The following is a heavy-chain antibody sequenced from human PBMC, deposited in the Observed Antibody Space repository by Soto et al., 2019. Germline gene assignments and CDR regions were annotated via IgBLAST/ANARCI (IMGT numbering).Heavy chain of an antibody. V-gene: IGHV4-31*03. Sequence: QVQLQESGPGLVKPSQTLSLTCTVSGGSISSGGYYWSWIRQHPGKGLEWIGYIYYSGSTYYNPSLKSRVTISVDTSKNQFSLKLSSVTAADTAVYYCARHRLSGYDSRWFDPWGQGTLVTVSS. CDR2: IYYSGST. J-gene: IGHJ5*02. CDR1: GGSISSGGYY. D-gene: IGHD5-12*01. CDR3: ARHRLSGYDSRWFDP.